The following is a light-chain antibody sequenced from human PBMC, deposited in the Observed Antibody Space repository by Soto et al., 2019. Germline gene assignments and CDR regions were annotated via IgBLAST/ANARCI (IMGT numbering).Light chain of an antibody. V-gene: IGLV2-14*01. CDR1: NCDVGRYNY. CDR3: SSYTTSSTAYV. CDR2: EVS. Sequence: QSVLTQPASVSGSPGQSITISCTGTNCDVGRYNYVSWYQQQPGKAPKLMIYEVSNRPSGVSNRFSGSKSGNTASLTISGLQAEDEAEYYCSSYTTSSTAYVFGIGTKLTVL. J-gene: IGLJ1*01.